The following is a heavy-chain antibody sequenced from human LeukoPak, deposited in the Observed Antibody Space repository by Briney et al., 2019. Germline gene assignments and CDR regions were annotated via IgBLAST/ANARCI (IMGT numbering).Heavy chain of an antibody. CDR1: GFTYSIYC. Sequence: PGGTLRLFCASSGFTYSIYCMSWVRQPSGKGLEWVANKKQDGGEKYYVDALKGRFTISGDNANHCLYVQLKSLSAEHTAVYYCARVPSLSTVTYKWFHPWGQGTLVTVSS. CDR2: KKQDGGEK. V-gene: IGHV3-7*01. J-gene: IGHJ5*02. D-gene: IGHD4-17*01. CDR3: ARVPSLSTVTYKWFHP.